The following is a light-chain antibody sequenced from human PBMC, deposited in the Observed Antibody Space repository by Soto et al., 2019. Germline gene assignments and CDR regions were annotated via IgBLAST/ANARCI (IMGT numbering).Light chain of an antibody. CDR2: LGS. CDR3: MQPLQTPIT. J-gene: IGKJ5*01. Sequence: IVMTQSPLSLPVTPGEPASISCRSSQSLLHSNGYNYLDWYLQKPGQSPHLLIYLGSNRASGVPDRFSGSGSGTDFTLRISRVEAEDVGVYYCMQPLQTPITFGQGTRLEIK. CDR1: QSLLHSNGYNY. V-gene: IGKV2-28*01.